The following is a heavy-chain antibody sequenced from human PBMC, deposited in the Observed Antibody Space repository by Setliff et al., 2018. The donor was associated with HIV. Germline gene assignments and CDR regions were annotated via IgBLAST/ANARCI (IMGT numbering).Heavy chain of an antibody. CDR3: VRDITTCWDV. J-gene: IGHJ6*02. Sequence: PGGSLRLSCAASGFTVSSNYMSWVRQAPGKGLEWVSVIYGGGTTHYADSVQGRFTISRDNAKNTLYLQMNSLRAEDTAVYYCVRDITTCWDVWGQGTTVTVSS. CDR1: GFTVSSNY. CDR2: IYGGGTT. D-gene: IGHD4-4*01. V-gene: IGHV3-66*01.